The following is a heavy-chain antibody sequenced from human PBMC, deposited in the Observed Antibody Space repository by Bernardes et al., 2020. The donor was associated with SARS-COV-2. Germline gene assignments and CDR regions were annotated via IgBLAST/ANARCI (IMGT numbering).Heavy chain of an antibody. V-gene: IGHV3-21*01. CDR1: GFTFSSYS. Sequence: GGSLKVSCAASGFTFSSYSMNWVRQAPGKGLEWVSSISSSSSYIYYADSVKGRFTISRDNAKNSLYLQMNSLRAEDTAVYYCARDYDFWSGYYMGAFDIWGQGTMVTVSS. J-gene: IGHJ3*02. D-gene: IGHD3-3*01. CDR3: ARDYDFWSGYYMGAFDI. CDR2: ISSSSSYI.